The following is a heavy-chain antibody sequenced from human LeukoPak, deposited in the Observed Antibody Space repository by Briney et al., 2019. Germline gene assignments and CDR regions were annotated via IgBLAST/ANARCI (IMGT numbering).Heavy chain of an antibody. CDR1: GGSITTINY. CDR2: ISLAGRT. J-gene: IGHJ4*02. Sequence: KPSETLSLTCGVSGGSITTINYWSWVRQPPGGGLEWIGEISLAGRTRYNPSLKSRVNISIDESKNHLYLNLASVTAADTAVCYCSRESGPFCPFGHWGQGTLVAVTS. D-gene: IGHD1-26*01. CDR3: SRESGPFCPFGH. V-gene: IGHV4-4*02.